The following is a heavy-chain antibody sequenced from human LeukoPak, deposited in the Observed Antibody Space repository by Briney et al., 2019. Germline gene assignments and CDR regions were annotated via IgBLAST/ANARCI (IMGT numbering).Heavy chain of an antibody. D-gene: IGHD3-22*01. CDR2: IDPDSGGT. V-gene: IGHV1-2*02. J-gene: IGHJ5*02. Sequence: ASVKVSCKASGYTFTDYYMHWVRQAPGQGLERMGWIDPDSGGTKYAQKFQGRVTMTRDTSISTAYMDLSRLRSDDTAVYYCSSQTYYSDSSGYQFDPWGQGTLVTVSS. CDR3: SSQTYYSDSSGYQFDP. CDR1: GYTFTDYY.